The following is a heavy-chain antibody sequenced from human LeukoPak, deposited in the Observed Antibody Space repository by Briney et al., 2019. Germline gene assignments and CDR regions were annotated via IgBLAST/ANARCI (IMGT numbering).Heavy chain of an antibody. CDR3: ARDTSITGTTGDY. D-gene: IGHD1-20*01. Sequence: ASVKVSCQASGYTFTSYGISWVRPAPGKGLEGMGWISAYIGNTNHAQKLQGRVTMTTDTSTSTAYMELRSLRSDDTAVYYCARDTSITGTTGDYWGQGTLVTVSS. CDR1: GYTFTSYG. CDR2: ISAYIGNT. V-gene: IGHV1-18*01. J-gene: IGHJ4*02.